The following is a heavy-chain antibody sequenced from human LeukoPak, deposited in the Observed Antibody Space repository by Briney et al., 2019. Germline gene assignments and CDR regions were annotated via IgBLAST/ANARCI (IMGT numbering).Heavy chain of an antibody. J-gene: IGHJ4*02. V-gene: IGHV3-23*01. Sequence: GGSLRLSCEGSGFTFSSYAMSWVRQAPGKGLEWVSAISGSGGSTYYADSVKGRFTISRDNAKNSLYLQMNSLRAEDTAVYYCARVGGLRAFDYWGQGTLVTVSS. CDR3: ARVGGLRAFDY. CDR2: ISGSGGST. CDR1: GFTFSSYA. D-gene: IGHD4-17*01.